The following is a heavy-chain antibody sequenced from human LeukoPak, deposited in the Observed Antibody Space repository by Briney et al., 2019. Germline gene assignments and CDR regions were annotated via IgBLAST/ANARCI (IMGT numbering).Heavy chain of an antibody. J-gene: IGHJ6*03. CDR1: GYTFTSYD. CDR3: ARGLGSYDFWSGYYRYYYMDA. V-gene: IGHV1-8*03. Sequence: ASVKVSCKASGYTFTSYDINWVRQATGQGLEWMGWMNPNSGNTGYAQKFQGRVTITRNTSISTAYMELSSLRSEDTAVYYCARGLGSYDFWSGYYRYYYMDAWGKGTTVTVSS. D-gene: IGHD3-3*01. CDR2: MNPNSGNT.